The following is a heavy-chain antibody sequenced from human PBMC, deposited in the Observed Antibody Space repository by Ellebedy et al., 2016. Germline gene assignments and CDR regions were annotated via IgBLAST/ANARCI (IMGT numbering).Heavy chain of an antibody. CDR1: GFTFSSYA. CDR3: VRERSVLIWFGELDF. J-gene: IGHJ4*02. CDR2: ISFDGSSQ. V-gene: IGHV3-30-3*01. D-gene: IGHD3-10*01. Sequence: GESLKISCASSGFTFSSYAMHWVRQPPGKGLEWVAVISFDGSSQYYADSVRGRFTISRDNSNNTLFLHMDSLRIEDTGVYFCVRERSVLIWFGELDFWGRGTLVPVSS.